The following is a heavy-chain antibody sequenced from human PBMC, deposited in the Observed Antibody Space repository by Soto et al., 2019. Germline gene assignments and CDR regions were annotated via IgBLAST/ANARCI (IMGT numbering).Heavy chain of an antibody. Sequence: GGSLRLSCAASGFTFNTYGMHWVRQAPGKGLEWVAFISYHGSNKYYGDSVKGRFTISRDNSKNTLFLQMNSLRAEDTAMYYCAKAVVGPIWSDYFDFWGQGTLVTVSS. CDR2: ISYHGSNK. D-gene: IGHD2-15*01. CDR1: GFTFNTYG. J-gene: IGHJ4*02. V-gene: IGHV3-30*18. CDR3: AKAVVGPIWSDYFDF.